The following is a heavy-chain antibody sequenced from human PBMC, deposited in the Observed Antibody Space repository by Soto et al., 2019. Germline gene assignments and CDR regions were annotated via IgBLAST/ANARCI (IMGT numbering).Heavy chain of an antibody. CDR2: ISYDGDNK. Sequence: XGCLRLSCTPSGFTFRNYSLHWVRQAPGKGLEWVALISYDGDNKYYTDSVRGRFTVSRDNFKKTLFLQMDSLRPEDTGVYYCVKKIMGYAAHSAAIDVWGQGTKVTVS. CDR3: VKKIMGYAAHSAAIDV. J-gene: IGHJ6*02. CDR1: GFTFRNYS. D-gene: IGHD5-12*01. V-gene: IGHV3-30*03.